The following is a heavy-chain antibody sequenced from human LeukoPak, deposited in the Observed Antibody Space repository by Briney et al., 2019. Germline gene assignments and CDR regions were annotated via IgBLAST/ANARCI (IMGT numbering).Heavy chain of an antibody. Sequence: SETLSLTCTVSGGSISSGDYYWSWIRQPPGKGLEWIGYMYYSGNTYYNPSLKSRVTISVDTSKNQFSLRLSSVTAADTAVYYCARLNRYCGSTSCYDYWGQGTLVTVSS. V-gene: IGHV4-30-4*01. D-gene: IGHD2-2*01. CDR3: ARLNRYCGSTSCYDY. J-gene: IGHJ4*02. CDR2: MYYSGNT. CDR1: GGSISSGDYY.